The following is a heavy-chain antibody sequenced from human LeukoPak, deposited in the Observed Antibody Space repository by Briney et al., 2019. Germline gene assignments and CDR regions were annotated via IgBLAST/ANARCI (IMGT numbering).Heavy chain of an antibody. CDR3: ARGRGSISSSWSPFDY. V-gene: IGHV4-4*08. CDR2: IYTSGST. J-gene: IGHJ4*02. Sequence: PSETLSLTCTVSGGSISSYYWSWIRQPPGKGLEWIGRIYTSGSTNYNPSLKSRVTISVDTSKNQFSLKLSSVTAADTAVYYCARGRGSISSSWSPFDYWGQGTLVTVSS. CDR1: GGSISSYY. D-gene: IGHD6-13*01.